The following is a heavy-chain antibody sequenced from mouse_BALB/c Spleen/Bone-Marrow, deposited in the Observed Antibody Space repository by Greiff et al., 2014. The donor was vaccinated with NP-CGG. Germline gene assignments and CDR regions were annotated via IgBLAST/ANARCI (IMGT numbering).Heavy chain of an antibody. CDR3: ASPYYRYDALDY. J-gene: IGHJ4*01. CDR1: GYTFTSYV. D-gene: IGHD2-14*01. Sequence: EVQLVESGPELVKPGASVEMSCKASGYTFTSYVMHWVKQKPGQGLEWIGYINPYNDGTKYNEKFKGKATLTSDKSSSTAYMELSSLTSEDSAVYYCASPYYRYDALDYWGQGTSVTVSS. CDR2: INPYNDGT. V-gene: IGHV1-14*01.